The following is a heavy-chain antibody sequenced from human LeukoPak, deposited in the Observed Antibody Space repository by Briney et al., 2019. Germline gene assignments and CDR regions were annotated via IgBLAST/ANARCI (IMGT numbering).Heavy chain of an antibody. V-gene: IGHV3-64*01. D-gene: IGHD1-26*01. Sequence: GGSLRLSCAASGFTFSSYAMHWVRQAPGKGLEYVSAISSNGGSTYYANSVKGRFTISRDNSKNTLYLQMGSLRAEDMAVYYCAAKIVGATTGAFDIWGQGTMVTVSS. J-gene: IGHJ3*02. CDR1: GFTFSSYA. CDR2: ISSNGGST. CDR3: AAKIVGATTGAFDI.